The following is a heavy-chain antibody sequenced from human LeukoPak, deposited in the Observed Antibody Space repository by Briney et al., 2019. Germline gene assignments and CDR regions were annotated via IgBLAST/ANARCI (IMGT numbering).Heavy chain of an antibody. CDR1: GFTFSGSA. V-gene: IGHV3-73*01. CDR3: AKGRGSANSGSNY. J-gene: IGHJ4*02. D-gene: IGHD1-26*01. CDR2: IRSKANSYAT. Sequence: GGSLRLSCAASGFTFSGSAMHWVRQASGKGLEWVGRIRSKANSYATAYAASVKGRFTISRDDSKNTAYLQMNSLSAEDTAVYYCAKGRGSANSGSNYWGQGTQVTVSS.